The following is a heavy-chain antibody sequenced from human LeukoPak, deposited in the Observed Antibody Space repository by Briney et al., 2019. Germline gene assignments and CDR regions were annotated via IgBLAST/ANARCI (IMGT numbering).Heavy chain of an antibody. Sequence: SQTLSLTCTVSGGSISSGGYYWSWIRQRPGKGLEWIGYIYYGGSTYYNPSLKSRVTISVDTSKNQFSLKLSSVTAADTAVYYCARMLWTGRDGMDVWGQGTTVTVSS. V-gene: IGHV4-31*03. CDR3: ARMLWTGRDGMDV. CDR2: IYYGGST. CDR1: GGSISSGGYY. D-gene: IGHD2-2*01. J-gene: IGHJ6*02.